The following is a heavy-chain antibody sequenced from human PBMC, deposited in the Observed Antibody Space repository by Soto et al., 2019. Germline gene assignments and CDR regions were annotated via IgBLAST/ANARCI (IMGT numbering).Heavy chain of an antibody. J-gene: IGHJ4*02. Sequence: QVQLQESGPGLVKPSQTLSLTCTVSGGSISSGGYYWSWIRQHPGKGLEWIGYIYYSGSTYYNPYLKSRVTISVDTSKNQVSLKLSAVTAADTAVYYCARVYCSGGSCHFDYWGQGTLVTVSS. CDR3: ARVYCSGGSCHFDY. V-gene: IGHV4-31*03. CDR1: GGSISSGGYY. CDR2: IYYSGST. D-gene: IGHD2-15*01.